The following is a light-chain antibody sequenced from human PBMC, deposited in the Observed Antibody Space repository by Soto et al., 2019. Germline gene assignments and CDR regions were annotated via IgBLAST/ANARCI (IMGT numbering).Light chain of an antibody. CDR1: QSISSW. Sequence: DYQMTQTPSTRAAALVSVVAITCRASQSISSWLAWYQQNPGKAPKLLIYAASTLQSGVPSRLSGSGSGTDYTLTISSLQPDDLPTYYCQQYYSYWTFGQGTKVDIK. CDR2: AAS. J-gene: IGKJ1*01. V-gene: IGKV1-5*01. CDR3: QQYYSYWT.